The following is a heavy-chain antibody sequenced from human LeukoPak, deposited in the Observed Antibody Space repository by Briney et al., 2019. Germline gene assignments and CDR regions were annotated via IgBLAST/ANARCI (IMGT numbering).Heavy chain of an antibody. CDR1: GFTFSSYA. CDR3: AKGEESSGYHGGMDY. V-gene: IGHV3-23*01. Sequence: GGSLRLSCAASGFTFSSYAMSWVRQAPGKGLEWVSAISGSGGSTYYADSVKGRFTISRDNSKNTLYLQMNSLRAEDTAVYYCAKGEESSGYHGGMDYWGQGTLVTVSS. D-gene: IGHD3-22*01. CDR2: ISGSGGST. J-gene: IGHJ4*02.